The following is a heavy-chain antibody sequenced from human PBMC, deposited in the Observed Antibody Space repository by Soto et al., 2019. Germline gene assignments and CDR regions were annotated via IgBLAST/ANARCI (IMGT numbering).Heavy chain of an antibody. J-gene: IGHJ4*02. CDR3: ARWGRDYFDY. CDR2: IYYSGGT. CDR1: WASISNGGYY. V-gene: IGHV4-31*03. Sequence: SETLSLTCTVSWASISNGGYYWGWILQYPGRGLEWIGYIYYSGGTYYNPSLKSRVTISVDTSKNQFSLRLTSVTAADTAVYYCARWGRDYFDYLGQGTLVTVSP. D-gene: IGHD7-27*01.